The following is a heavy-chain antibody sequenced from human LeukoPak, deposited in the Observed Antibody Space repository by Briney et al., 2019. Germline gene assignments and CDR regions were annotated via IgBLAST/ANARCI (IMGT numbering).Heavy chain of an antibody. CDR2: INHSGST. V-gene: IGHV4-34*01. CDR1: GGSFSGYY. J-gene: IGHJ4*02. D-gene: IGHD5-12*01. CDR3: ARGPGDSGPTDY. Sequence: KPSETLSLTCAVYGGSFSGYYWSWIRQPPGKGLEWIGEINHSGSTNYNPSLKSRVTISVDTSKNQFSLKLSSVTAADTAVYYCARGPGDSGPTDYWGQGTLVTVSS.